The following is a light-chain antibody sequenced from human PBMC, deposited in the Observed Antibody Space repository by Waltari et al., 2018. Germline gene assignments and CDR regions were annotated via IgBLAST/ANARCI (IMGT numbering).Light chain of an antibody. CDR2: QAS. Sequence: DIQLTQSPSTLSASVGDSVTITCRTSPTISNWLAWYQQKSGKAPNLLIYQASSLKSGVPSRFSGSGSGTEFTLTIRSLQPEDFATYYCQKYNNYPYTFGQGTKLEIK. J-gene: IGKJ2*01. CDR1: PTISNW. V-gene: IGKV1-5*03. CDR3: QKYNNYPYT.